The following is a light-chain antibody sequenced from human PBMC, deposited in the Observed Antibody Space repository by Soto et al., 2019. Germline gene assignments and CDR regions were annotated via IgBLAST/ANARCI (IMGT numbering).Light chain of an antibody. V-gene: IGKV1-6*01. CDR3: LLDYAYFWA. J-gene: IGKJ1*01. Sequence: IQMTQSPSSLSASVEDRVIITCRASQSISNHLNWYQQKPGKVPKLLIYAASTSQSGVPSRFSGSGSGRDFTLTISSLQPEDFATYYCLLDYAYFWAFGQGTKVDIK. CDR1: QSISNH. CDR2: AAS.